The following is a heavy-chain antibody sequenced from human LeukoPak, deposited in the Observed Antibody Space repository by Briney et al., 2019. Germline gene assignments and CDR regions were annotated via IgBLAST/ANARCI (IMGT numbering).Heavy chain of an antibody. D-gene: IGHD6-19*01. CDR1: GGSFSGYY. J-gene: IGHJ4*02. CDR2: INHSGST. CDR3: ARDLADSSGWYGDY. Sequence: PSETLSLTCAVYGGSFSGYYWSWIRQPPGKGLEWIGEINHSGSTNYNPPLKSRVAISVDTSKNQFSLKLTSVTAADTAVYYCARDLADSSGWYGDYWGQGTLVTVSS. V-gene: IGHV4-34*01.